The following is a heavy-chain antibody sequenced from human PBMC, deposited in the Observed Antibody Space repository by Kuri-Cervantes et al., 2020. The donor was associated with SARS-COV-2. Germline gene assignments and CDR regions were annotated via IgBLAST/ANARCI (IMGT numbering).Heavy chain of an antibody. CDR1: GYTFTGYL. V-gene: IGHV1-2*02. CDR3: SRDRTGTRSPGIV. D-gene: IGHD1-7*01. Sequence: ASVKVSCKTSGYTFTGYLIHWIRQAPGQGLEWVGWINPNSGGTNYAQKFQGRVTMTRDTSITTAYMELNGLKSDDTAVYYCSRDRTGTRSPGIVWGQGTLVTVSS. J-gene: IGHJ4*02. CDR2: INPNSGGT.